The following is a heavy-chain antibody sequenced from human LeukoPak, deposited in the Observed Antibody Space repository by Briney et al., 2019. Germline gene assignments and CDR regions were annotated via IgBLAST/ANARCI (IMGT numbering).Heavy chain of an antibody. Sequence: GGSLRLSCAASGFTFSNYAMHWVRQAPGKGLEWVAVIFYDGSTYYYADSVKGRFTISRDNSKNTLYLQMNSLRAEDTAVYYCARRAGAYSHPYDYWGQGTLVTVSS. D-gene: IGHD4/OR15-4a*01. CDR3: ARRAGAYSHPYDY. CDR2: IFYDGSTY. J-gene: IGHJ4*02. CDR1: GFTFSNYA. V-gene: IGHV3-30*04.